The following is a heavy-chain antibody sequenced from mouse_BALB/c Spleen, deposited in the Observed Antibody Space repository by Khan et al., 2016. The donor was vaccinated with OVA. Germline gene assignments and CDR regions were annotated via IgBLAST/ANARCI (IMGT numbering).Heavy chain of an antibody. CDR1: GFTFSSYS. Sequence: EVQRVESEGDLVKPGGSLKLSCAASGFTFSSYSMSWVRQTPDKRLEWVATISSDGDYTYYPDSVKGRFTISRDNAKNTLYLQMSSLKSEDTAMYYCASHLTGSFAYWGQGTLVTVSA. CDR2: ISSDGDYT. CDR3: ASHLTGSFAY. D-gene: IGHD4-1*01. V-gene: IGHV5-6*01. J-gene: IGHJ3*01.